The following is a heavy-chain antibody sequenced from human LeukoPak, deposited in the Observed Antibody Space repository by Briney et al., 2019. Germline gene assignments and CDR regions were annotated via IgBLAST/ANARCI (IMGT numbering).Heavy chain of an antibody. Sequence: SETLSLTCTVSGDSISTYYWSWIRQPPGKGLEWIGSIYHSGSTYYNPSLKSRVTISVDTSKNQFSLKLSSVTAADTAVYYCATRGGVVGATTGDYWGQGTLVTVSS. V-gene: IGHV4-38-2*02. CDR1: GDSISTYY. CDR2: IYHSGST. CDR3: ATRGGVVGATTGDY. J-gene: IGHJ4*02. D-gene: IGHD1-26*01.